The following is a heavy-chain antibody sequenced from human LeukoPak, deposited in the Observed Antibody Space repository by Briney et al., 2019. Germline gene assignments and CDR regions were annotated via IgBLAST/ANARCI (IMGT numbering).Heavy chain of an antibody. Sequence: GASVKVSRKAAGYTFTGYYMHWVRQAPGQGLEWMGWINPNSGGTNYAQKFQGRGTMTRDTSISTAYMELSRLRSDDTAVYYCARGARDTAIYYYYSMDVWGKGTTVTVSS. J-gene: IGHJ6*03. CDR1: GYTFTGYY. CDR3: ARGARDTAIYYYYSMDV. CDR2: INPNSGGT. D-gene: IGHD5-18*01. V-gene: IGHV1-2*02.